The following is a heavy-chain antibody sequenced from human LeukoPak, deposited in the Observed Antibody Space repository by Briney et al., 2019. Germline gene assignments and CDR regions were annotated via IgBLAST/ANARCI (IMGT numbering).Heavy chain of an antibody. V-gene: IGHV3-30*18. Sequence: GRSLRLSCAASGFSFSSYGMHWVRQAPAKGLEWVAVISYDGSKEYYADSVKGRFTISRDNSKNTLYLQMNSLRAEDTAVYYCAKPPYDSSGYYQSTLDYWGQGTLVTVSS. CDR1: GFSFSSYG. CDR2: ISYDGSKE. D-gene: IGHD3-22*01. J-gene: IGHJ4*02. CDR3: AKPPYDSSGYYQSTLDY.